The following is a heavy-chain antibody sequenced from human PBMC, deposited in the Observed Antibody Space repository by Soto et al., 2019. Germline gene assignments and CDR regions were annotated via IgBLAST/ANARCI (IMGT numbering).Heavy chain of an antibody. CDR1: GYSFTDYH. CDR3: ARGHSTDCSNGVCSFFYNHEMDV. Sequence: ASVKVSCKASGYSFTDYHIHWVRRAPGQGLEWLGRINPKSGGTSTAQKFQGWVTMTRDRSISTVYMELTRLRSDDTAVYFCARGHSTDCSNGVCSFFYNHEMDVWGQGTTVTVSS. J-gene: IGHJ6*02. CDR2: INPKSGGT. D-gene: IGHD2-8*01. V-gene: IGHV1-2*04.